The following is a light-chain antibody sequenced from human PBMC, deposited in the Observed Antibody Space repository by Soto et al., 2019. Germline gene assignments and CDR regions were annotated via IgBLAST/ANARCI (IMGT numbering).Light chain of an antibody. CDR2: VVS. CDR1: SSDVGAYNY. CDR3: NSFSSSTLYV. J-gene: IGLJ1*01. Sequence: QSALTQPASVSGSPGQSITISCTGTSSDVGAYNYVSWYQQHPGKAPKLIIYVVSNRPSGVSNRFSGSKSGNTASLTISGLQAEDEAEYYCNSFSSSTLYVFGTGTKVTVL. V-gene: IGLV2-14*01.